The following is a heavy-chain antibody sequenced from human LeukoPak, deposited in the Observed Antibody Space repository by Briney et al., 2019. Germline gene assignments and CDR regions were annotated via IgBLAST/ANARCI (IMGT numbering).Heavy chain of an antibody. CDR1: GFTFRNYA. CDR2: ISGSGGST. CDR3: AEQVRGCIFDY. D-gene: IGHD3-10*01. J-gene: IGHJ4*02. Sequence: GGSLRLSCAASGFTFRNYAMNWVRQAPGKGLEWVSTISGSGGSTYYADSVKGRFTISRDNSKNTLCLQMNSLRAEDTAVYYCAEQVRGCIFDYWGQGTLVTGSS. V-gene: IGHV3-23*01.